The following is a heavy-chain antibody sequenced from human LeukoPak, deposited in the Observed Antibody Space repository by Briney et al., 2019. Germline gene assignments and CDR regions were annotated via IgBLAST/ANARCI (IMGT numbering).Heavy chain of an antibody. Sequence: GGSLRLSCAASGFTFRSYGMHWVRQAPGKGLEWVAFIRFDGNTKYYADSVKGRFTISRDNSKNTLYLQMNSLRAEDTAVYYCAKDSRYSSGWYDYWGQGTLVTVSS. CDR1: GFTFRSYG. V-gene: IGHV3-30*02. CDR3: AKDSRYSSGWYDY. J-gene: IGHJ4*02. D-gene: IGHD6-19*01. CDR2: IRFDGNTK.